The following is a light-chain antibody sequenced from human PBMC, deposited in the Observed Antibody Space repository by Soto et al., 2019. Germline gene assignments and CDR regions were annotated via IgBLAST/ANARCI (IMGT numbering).Light chain of an antibody. Sequence: EIVLTQSPGTLSLYPGERATHSCRASQSVSSYLAWYQQKPGQAPRLLIYDASNRATGIPARFSGSGSGTDFTLTIDNLEPEDFAVYYCQQRSNWPPITFGQGTRLEIK. CDR2: DAS. CDR1: QSVSSY. V-gene: IGKV3-11*01. J-gene: IGKJ5*01. CDR3: QQRSNWPPIT.